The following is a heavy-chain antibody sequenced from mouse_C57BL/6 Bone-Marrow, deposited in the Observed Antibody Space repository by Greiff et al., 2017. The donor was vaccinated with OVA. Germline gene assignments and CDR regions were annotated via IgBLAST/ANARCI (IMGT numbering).Heavy chain of an antibody. V-gene: IGHV1-85*01. J-gene: IGHJ1*03. Sequence: QVQLKQSGPELVKPGASVKLSCKASGYTFTSYDITWVKQRPGQGLEWIGWIYPRDGSTKYHEKFKGKATLTVDKSSSTAYMDLLSLTSEDSAVYFCAKSLVGWYFDVWGKGTTGTVSS. CDR1: GYTFTSYD. D-gene: IGHD6-2*01. CDR2: IYPRDGST. CDR3: AKSLVGWYFDV.